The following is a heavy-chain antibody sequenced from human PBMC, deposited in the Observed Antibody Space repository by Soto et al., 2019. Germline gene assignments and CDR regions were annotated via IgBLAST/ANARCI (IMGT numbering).Heavy chain of an antibody. CDR1: GYTFTSYA. V-gene: IGHV1-3*05. Sequence: QVQLVQSGAEEKKPGASVKVSCKASGYTFTSYAMHWVRQAPGQRLEWMGWINAGNGNTKYSHKFQGRVTITRDTSASTAYMKLSSLRSEDTAVYYCARVILFDSWGQGTLVTVSS. CDR2: INAGNGNT. CDR3: ARVILFDS. J-gene: IGHJ4*02. D-gene: IGHD2-15*01.